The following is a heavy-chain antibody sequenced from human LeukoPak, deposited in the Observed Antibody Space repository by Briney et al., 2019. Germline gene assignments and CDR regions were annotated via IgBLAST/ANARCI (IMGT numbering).Heavy chain of an antibody. D-gene: IGHD2-15*01. CDR2: MNPNSGNT. CDR1: GYTFTSYD. J-gene: IGHJ4*02. CDR3: ARRDCSGGTCRTRVFDY. V-gene: IGHV1-8*01. Sequence: ASVKVSCKASGYTFTSYDINWVRQAAGQGLEWMGWMNPNSGNTGYAQKFQGRVTITRNTSIDTAYIEVSSLRSEDTAVYYCARRDCSGGTCRTRVFDYWGQGTLVTVSS.